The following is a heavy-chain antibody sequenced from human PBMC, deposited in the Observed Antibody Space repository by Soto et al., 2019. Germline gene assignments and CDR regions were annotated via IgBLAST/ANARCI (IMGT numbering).Heavy chain of an antibody. J-gene: IGHJ4*02. CDR3: ARDPSTTGTTLDFDY. V-gene: IGHV1-3*01. CDR1: GYTFTSYA. CDR2: INAGNGNT. D-gene: IGHD1-1*01. Sequence: ASVKVSCKASGYTFTSYAMHWVRQAPGQRLEWMGWINAGNGNTKYSQKFQGSVTITRDTSASTAYMELSSLRSEDTAVYYCARDPSTTGTTLDFDYWGQGTLVTVSS.